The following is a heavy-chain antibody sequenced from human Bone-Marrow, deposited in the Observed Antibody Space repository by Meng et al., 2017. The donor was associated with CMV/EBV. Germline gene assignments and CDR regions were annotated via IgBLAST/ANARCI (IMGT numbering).Heavy chain of an antibody. D-gene: IGHD1-26*01. CDR1: RFTFSSSY. V-gene: IGHV3-11*01. Sequence: ASRFTFSSSYMCWLRQAPGKGLDWVSYISSSGITIYYADSVKGRFTISRDNAKNSLYLQMNSLRAEDTAVYYCARDRAGSYPNWFDPWGQGTLVTVSS. J-gene: IGHJ5*02. CDR3: ARDRAGSYPNWFDP. CDR2: ISSSGITI.